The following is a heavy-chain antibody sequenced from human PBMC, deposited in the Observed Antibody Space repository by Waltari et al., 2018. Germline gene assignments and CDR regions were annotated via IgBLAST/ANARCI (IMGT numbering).Heavy chain of an antibody. CDR2: INHSGST. Sequence: QVQLQQWGAGLLKPSETPSLTCAVYGGSSSGYYWRGIRQPPGKGLEWIGEINHSGSTNYNPSLKSRVTISVDTSKNQFSLKLSSVTAADTAVYYCARNPGGYYFVYWGQGTLVTVSS. J-gene: IGHJ4*02. CDR1: GGSSSGYY. D-gene: IGHD3-10*01. V-gene: IGHV4-34*01. CDR3: ARNPGGYYFVY.